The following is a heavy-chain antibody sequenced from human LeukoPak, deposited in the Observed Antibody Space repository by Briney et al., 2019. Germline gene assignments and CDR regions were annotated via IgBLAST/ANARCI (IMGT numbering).Heavy chain of an antibody. CDR1: GFSFSSYA. J-gene: IGHJ4*02. CDR3: AKRSGYTTGWFFDF. CDR2: ISGSGENT. V-gene: IGHV3-23*01. D-gene: IGHD6-19*01. Sequence: GGSLRLSCAASGFSFSSYAMSWVRQAPGKGLEWVSSISGSGENTYYAESVKGRFTISRDNSKNTLFLQMNSVRAEDTAVFYCAKRSGYTTGWFFDFWGQGTLVTVSS.